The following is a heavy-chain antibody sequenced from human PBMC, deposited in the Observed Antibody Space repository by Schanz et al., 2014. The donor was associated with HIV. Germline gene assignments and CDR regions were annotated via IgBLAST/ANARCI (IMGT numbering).Heavy chain of an antibody. V-gene: IGHV1-69*01. CDR3: ARGALYYYDSTGYYHLDY. J-gene: IGHJ4*02. Sequence: QVQLVQSGAEVKKPGSSVRVSCKASGETFSIYAISWVRQAPGQGPEWMGGPPRSSVTPSYAQKFQDRVTITADESTSTAYMELRSLRSDDTAVYYCARGALYYYDSTGYYHLDYWGQGTLVTVSS. CDR2: PPRSSVTP. CDR1: GETFSIYA. D-gene: IGHD3-22*01.